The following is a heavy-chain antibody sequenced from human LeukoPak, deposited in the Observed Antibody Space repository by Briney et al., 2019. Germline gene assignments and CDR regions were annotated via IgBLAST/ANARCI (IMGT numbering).Heavy chain of an antibody. CDR1: GYSISSGYY. V-gene: IGHV4-38-2*02. D-gene: IGHD3-22*01. J-gene: IGHJ3*02. Sequence: SETLSLTCTVSGYSISSGYYWGWIRQPPGKGLEWIGSIYHSGRTFYNPSLKSRATISVDTSKNQFSLRLSSVTAADTAVYYCARRTPILKNYDSDPIDAFDIWGQGTMVTVSS. CDR2: IYHSGRT. CDR3: ARRTPILKNYDSDPIDAFDI.